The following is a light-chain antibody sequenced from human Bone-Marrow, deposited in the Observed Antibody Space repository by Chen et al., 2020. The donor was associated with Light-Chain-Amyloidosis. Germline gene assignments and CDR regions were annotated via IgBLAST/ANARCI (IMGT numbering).Light chain of an antibody. Sequence: SYVLTQPPSVSVAPGKTARITCGGNNIGSKSVHWYQQKPGQAPVLVIYYDSDRPSGIPERFSGSNSGNTATLTISRVEAEDEADYYSQVWDSSSDHVVFGGGTKLTVL. V-gene: IGLV3-21*04. J-gene: IGLJ2*01. CDR3: QVWDSSSDHVV. CDR1: NIGSKS. CDR2: YDS.